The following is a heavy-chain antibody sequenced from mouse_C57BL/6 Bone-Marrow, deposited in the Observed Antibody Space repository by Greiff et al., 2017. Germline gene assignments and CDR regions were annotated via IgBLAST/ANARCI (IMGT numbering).Heavy chain of an antibody. V-gene: IGHV1-50*01. J-gene: IGHJ2*01. CDR2: IDPSDSYT. CDR3: ARSGTGSNFDY. CDR1: GYTFTSYW. D-gene: IGHD4-1*01. Sequence: QVQLQQPGAELVKPGASVKLSCTASGYTFTSYWMQWVKQRPGQGLEWIGAIDPSDSYTYYNPKFKGKATLTVDTSSSTAYMQLSSLTSEDAAVYYCARSGTGSNFDYWGQGTTVTVSS.